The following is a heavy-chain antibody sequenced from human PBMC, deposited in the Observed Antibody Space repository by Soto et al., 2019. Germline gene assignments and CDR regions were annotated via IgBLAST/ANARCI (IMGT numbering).Heavy chain of an antibody. V-gene: IGHV3-23*01. CDR1: GFTFSSYA. CDR2: ISGSGGST. CDR3: AKDESRRNRRYFDL. D-gene: IGHD4-4*01. Sequence: EVQLLESGGGLVQPGGSLRLSCAASGFTFSSYAMYWVRQAPGKGLEWVSVISGSGGSTYYAYSVKGRFTISRANSKSTLHLRMNSLRAEDTAVYYCAKDESRRNRRYFDLWGRGTLVTVSS. J-gene: IGHJ2*01.